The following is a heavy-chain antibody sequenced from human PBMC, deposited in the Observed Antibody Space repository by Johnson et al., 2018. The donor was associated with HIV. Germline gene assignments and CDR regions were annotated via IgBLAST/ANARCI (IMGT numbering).Heavy chain of an antibody. V-gene: IGHV3-9*01. CDR3: ASGQNAFDI. CDR1: GFTFDDYA. D-gene: IGHD3-3*01. Sequence: VQLVESGGGLVQPGRSLRLSCAASGFTFDDYAMHWVRQAPGQGLEWVSGIGWNSGSIGYADSVKGRFTISRDNAKNSLYLQMNRLRAEDTAVYYCASGQNAFDIWGQGTMVTVSS. J-gene: IGHJ3*02. CDR2: IGWNSGSI.